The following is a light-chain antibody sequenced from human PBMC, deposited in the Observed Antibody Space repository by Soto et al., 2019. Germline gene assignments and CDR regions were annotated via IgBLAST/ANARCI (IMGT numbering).Light chain of an antibody. J-gene: IGLJ2*01. CDR3: GTWESSLSVHAV. V-gene: IGLV1-51*01. Sequence: QAVVTQPPSVSAAPGQKVTISCSGSRSNVGSNYVSWYQHLPGTAPKLLIYDNNNRPSGIPDRFSGSKSGTSATLDITGLQTGDEADYYCGTWESSLSVHAVFGGGTKLTVL. CDR2: DNN. CDR1: RSNVGSNY.